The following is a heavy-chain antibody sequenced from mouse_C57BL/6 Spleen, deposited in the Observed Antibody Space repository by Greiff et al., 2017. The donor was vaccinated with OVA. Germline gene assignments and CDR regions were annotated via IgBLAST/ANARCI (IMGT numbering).Heavy chain of an antibody. V-gene: IGHV1-47*01. D-gene: IGHD1-1*01. CDR3: ARAGYYGSSPYWYFDV. CDR2: FHPYTDDT. J-gene: IGHJ1*03. Sequence: VQLQESGAELVKPGASVKMSCKASGYTFTTYPIEWMKQNHGKSLEWIGNFHPYTDDTKYNEKFKGKATLTVEKSSSTVYLELSRLTSDDSAVYYCARAGYYGSSPYWYFDVWGTGTTVTVSS. CDR1: GYTFTTYP.